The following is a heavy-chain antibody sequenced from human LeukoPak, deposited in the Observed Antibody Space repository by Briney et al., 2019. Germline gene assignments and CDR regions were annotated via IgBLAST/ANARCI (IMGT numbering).Heavy chain of an antibody. CDR3: ARTFFIDGYDAFDI. CDR2: INPNSGGT. V-gene: IGHV1-2*02. D-gene: IGHD2/OR15-2a*01. CDR1: GYTFTGYY. J-gene: IGHJ3*02. Sequence: ASVKVSCKASGYTFTGYYMHWVRQAPGQGLEWIGWINPNSGGTNYAQKFQGRVTMTRDTSISTAYMELSRLRSDDTAVYYCARTFFIDGYDAFDIWGQGTMVTVSS.